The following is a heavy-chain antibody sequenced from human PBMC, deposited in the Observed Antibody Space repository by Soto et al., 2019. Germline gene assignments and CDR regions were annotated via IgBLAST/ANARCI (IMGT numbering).Heavy chain of an antibody. Sequence: GGSLRLSCAASGFTFSSYSMNWVRQAPGKGLEWVSYISSSSTIYYADSVKGRFTISRDNAKNSLYLQMNSLRAEDTAVYYCAREYLTVSDPWGQGTLVTVSS. J-gene: IGHJ5*02. V-gene: IGHV3-48*01. D-gene: IGHD4-4*01. CDR1: GFTFSSYS. CDR2: ISSSSTI. CDR3: AREYLTVSDP.